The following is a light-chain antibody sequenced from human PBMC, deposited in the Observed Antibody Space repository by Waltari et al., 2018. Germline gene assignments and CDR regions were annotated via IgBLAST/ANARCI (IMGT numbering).Light chain of an antibody. V-gene: IGKV3-20*01. Sequence: EIVLTQSPGTLSLSPGERATVSCRASQSVSSKYLAWYQQKVGQAPRLVIYGASSRATGIPDRFRGSGSGTDFTLTINRLEPEDFAVYYCQQYGSSQGYTFGQGTKLEI. J-gene: IGKJ2*01. CDR1: QSVSSKY. CDR3: QQYGSSQGYT. CDR2: GAS.